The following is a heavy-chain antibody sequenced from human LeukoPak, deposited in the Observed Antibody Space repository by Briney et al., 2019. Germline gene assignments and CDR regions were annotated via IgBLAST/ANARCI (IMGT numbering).Heavy chain of an antibody. CDR3: ARSSGYCSSTSCYRIRAFDY. Sequence: SETLSLTCAVYGGSFSGYYWSWIRQPPGKGLEWIGEINHSGSTNYNPSLKSRVTISVDTSKNQFSLKLSSVTAADTAVYYCARSSGYCSSTSCYRIRAFDYWGQGTLVTVSS. CDR2: INHSGST. D-gene: IGHD2-2*03. CDR1: GGSFSGYY. V-gene: IGHV4-34*01. J-gene: IGHJ4*02.